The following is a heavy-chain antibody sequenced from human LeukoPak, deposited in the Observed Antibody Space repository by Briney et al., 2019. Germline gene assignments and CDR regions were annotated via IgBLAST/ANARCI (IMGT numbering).Heavy chain of an antibody. CDR2: INPSGGST. Sequence: ASVKVSCKASGYTFTSYYMHWVRQAPGQGLEWMGIINPSGGSTSYAQKFQGRVTMTRDMSTSTAYMELSSLRSEDTAVYYCAAGERDYYDSSGYPQSFDHWGQGTLVTVSS. D-gene: IGHD3-22*01. J-gene: IGHJ4*02. CDR3: AAGERDYYDSSGYPQSFDH. V-gene: IGHV1-46*01. CDR1: GYTFTSYY.